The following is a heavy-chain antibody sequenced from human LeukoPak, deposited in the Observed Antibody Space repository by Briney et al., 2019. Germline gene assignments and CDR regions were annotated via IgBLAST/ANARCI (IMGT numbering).Heavy chain of an antibody. V-gene: IGHV3-7*01. J-gene: IGHJ4*02. CDR3: ARDRLFGELTDY. Sequence: GGSLRLSCAASGFTFSSYWLSWVRQAPGKGLEWVANIKQDGSEKYYVDSVKGRFTISRDNAKDSLYLQMNSLRAEDTAVYYCARDRLFGELTDYWGQGVLVTVPS. CDR1: GFTFSSYW. CDR2: IKQDGSEK. D-gene: IGHD3-10*02.